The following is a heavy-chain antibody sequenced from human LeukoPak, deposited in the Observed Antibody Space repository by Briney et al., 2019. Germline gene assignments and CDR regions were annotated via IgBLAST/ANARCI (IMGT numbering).Heavy chain of an antibody. Sequence: PSETLSLTCTVSGSSISSSSYYWGWIRQPPGKGLEWIGSIYYSGSTYYNPSLKSRVTISVDTSKNQFSLKLSSVTAADTAVYYCATYSSGWYPFDYWGQGTLVTVSS. CDR3: ATYSSGWYPFDY. D-gene: IGHD6-19*01. V-gene: IGHV4-39*07. CDR2: IYYSGST. CDR1: GSSISSSSYY. J-gene: IGHJ4*02.